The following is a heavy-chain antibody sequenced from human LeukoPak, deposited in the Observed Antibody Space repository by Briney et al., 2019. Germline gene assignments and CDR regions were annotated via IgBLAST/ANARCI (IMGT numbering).Heavy chain of an antibody. Sequence: ASVTVSCTASGYTFTGYYMHWVRQAPGHGLEWMGWINPNSGGTNYAQKFQGRVTMTRDTSISTAYMELSRLRSCDTAVYYCAREVAAAGLPRQLWTGRDPWGQGTLVTVSS. CDR2: INPNSGGT. J-gene: IGHJ5*02. D-gene: IGHD6-13*01. V-gene: IGHV1-2*02. CDR1: GYTFTGYY. CDR3: AREVAAAGLPRQLWTGRDP.